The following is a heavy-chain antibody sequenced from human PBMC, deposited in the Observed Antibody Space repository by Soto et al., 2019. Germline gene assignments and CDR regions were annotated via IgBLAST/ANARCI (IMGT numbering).Heavy chain of an antibody. D-gene: IGHD1-1*01. Sequence: QVQLVQSGAEVKEPGSSVMGSCKASGGSFSHFIMNWVRQTPGQGLEWMGGIVPMLGTPTYAEKLKGRVTISATGSTSTAYMELTSLRSEDTAIYYCERDGTYGTSRSLYTGMDVWGQGATVSVS. CDR2: IVPMLGTP. V-gene: IGHV1-69*16. CDR3: ERDGTYGTSRSLYTGMDV. J-gene: IGHJ6*02. CDR1: GGSFSHFI.